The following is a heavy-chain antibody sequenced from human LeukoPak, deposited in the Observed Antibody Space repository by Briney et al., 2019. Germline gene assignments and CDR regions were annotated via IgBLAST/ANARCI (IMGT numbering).Heavy chain of an antibody. CDR2: INWNSGSI. V-gene: IGHV3-9*01. D-gene: IGHD3-22*01. CDR3: AKDGGNYYDTGGDYLMRSYMDV. CDR1: GFTFDDYA. J-gene: IGHJ6*03. Sequence: SLRLSCAASGFTFDDYAMHWVRQTPGKGLDWVSGINWNSGSIDYADSVKGRFTISRDNAKNSLYLQMNSLRAEDTAVYYCAKDGGNYYDTGGDYLMRSYMDVWGKGTTVTISS.